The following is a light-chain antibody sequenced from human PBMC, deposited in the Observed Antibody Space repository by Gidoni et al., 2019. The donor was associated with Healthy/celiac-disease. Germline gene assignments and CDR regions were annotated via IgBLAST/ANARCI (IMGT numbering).Light chain of an antibody. V-gene: IGKV1-33*01. CDR2: AAS. Sequence: DIQMTQSPSSLSASVGDRVTITCQASQDISNYLNWYQQKPGKAPKLLIYAASNLETGVPSRFSGSGSGTDFTFTISSLQPEDIATYYCQQYDNPWTFGQGTKVEIK. CDR1: QDISNY. CDR3: QQYDNPWT. J-gene: IGKJ1*01.